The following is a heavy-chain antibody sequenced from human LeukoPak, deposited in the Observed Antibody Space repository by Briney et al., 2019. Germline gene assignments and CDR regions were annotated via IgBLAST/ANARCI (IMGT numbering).Heavy chain of an antibody. J-gene: IGHJ4*02. CDR1: GNYW. CDR2: INGDGSWT. D-gene: IGHD2-2*01. Sequence: GGSLRLSCAASGNYWMHWVRQAPGKGLVWVSHINGDGSWTSYADSVKGRFTISKDNAKNTVYLQMNNLRAEDTAVYYCVSFYESYWGRGTLVTVSS. V-gene: IGHV3-74*01. CDR3: VSFYESY.